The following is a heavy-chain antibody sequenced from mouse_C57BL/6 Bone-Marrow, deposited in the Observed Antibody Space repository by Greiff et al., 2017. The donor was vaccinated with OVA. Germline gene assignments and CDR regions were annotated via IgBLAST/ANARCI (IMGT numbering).Heavy chain of an antibody. CDR2: IYPGSGST. CDR1: GYTFTSYW. CDR3: ARESDYPYYYAMDY. J-gene: IGHJ4*01. Sequence: QVQLQQPGAELVKPGASVMMSCKASGYTFTSYWITWVKQRPGQGLEWIGDIYPGSGSTNYNEKFKSKATLTVDTSSSTAYMQLSSLTSEDSAVYYCARESDYPYYYAMDYWGQGTSVTVSS. V-gene: IGHV1-55*01. D-gene: IGHD2-4*01.